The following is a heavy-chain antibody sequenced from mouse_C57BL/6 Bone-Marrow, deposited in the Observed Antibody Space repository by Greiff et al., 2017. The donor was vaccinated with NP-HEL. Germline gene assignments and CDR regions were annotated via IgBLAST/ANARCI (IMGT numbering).Heavy chain of an antibody. CDR1: GYSITSGYY. J-gene: IGHJ1*03. D-gene: IGHD2-3*01. CDR2: ISYDGSN. V-gene: IGHV3-6*01. CDR3: ALSDGYYGGYFDV. Sequence: EVKLQESGPGLVKPSQSLSLTCSVTGYSITSGYYWNWIRQFPGNKLEWMGYISYDGSNNYNPSLKNRISITRDTSKNQFFLKLNSVTTEDTATYYCALSDGYYGGYFDVWGTGTTVTVSS.